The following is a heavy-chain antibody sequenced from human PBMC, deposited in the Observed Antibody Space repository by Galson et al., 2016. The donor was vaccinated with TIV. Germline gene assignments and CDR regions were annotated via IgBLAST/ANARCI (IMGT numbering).Heavy chain of an antibody. D-gene: IGHD3-22*01. CDR1: GFTFSSFA. V-gene: IGHV3-23*01. Sequence: SLRLSCAASGFTFSSFAVSWVRQAPGKGLEWVSGISAGGGRTNYADSVKGRFTISRDNPKHTLYLQMSSLRAEDTAVYFCAKMDSSGFDYVRRFDFWGQGTLATVSS. J-gene: IGHJ4*02. CDR3: AKMDSSGFDYVRRFDF. CDR2: ISAGGGRT.